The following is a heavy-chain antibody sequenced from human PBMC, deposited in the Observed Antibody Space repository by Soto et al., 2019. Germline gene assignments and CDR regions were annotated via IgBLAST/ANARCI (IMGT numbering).Heavy chain of an antibody. V-gene: IGHV3-53*04. CDR1: WCPVSSNY. CDR2: IYSGGST. D-gene: IGHD3-10*01. Sequence: TGGSLRLXCAAPWCPVSSNYMSWVPQAPGKGLEWVSVIYSGGSTYYADSVKGRFTISRHNSKNTLYLQMNSLRAEDTAVYYCARAHGFPYYFDYWGQGTLVTVSS. CDR3: ARAHGFPYYFDY. J-gene: IGHJ4*02.